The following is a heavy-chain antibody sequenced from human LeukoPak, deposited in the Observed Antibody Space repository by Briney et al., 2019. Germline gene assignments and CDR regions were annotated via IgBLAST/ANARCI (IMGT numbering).Heavy chain of an antibody. CDR2: SNHSGST. CDR1: GGSLRVYY. Sequence: PSDTLSLTCAVDGGSLRVYYWIWIRHPRGKGLEGIGESNHSGSTNYNPSLKSRVTISVDTSKNQFSLKLSSVTAADTAVYYCARGRGMTTVPRYYYYGMDVWGKGTTVTVSS. CDR3: ARGRGMTTVPRYYYYGMDV. J-gene: IGHJ6*04. D-gene: IGHD4-17*01. V-gene: IGHV4-34*01.